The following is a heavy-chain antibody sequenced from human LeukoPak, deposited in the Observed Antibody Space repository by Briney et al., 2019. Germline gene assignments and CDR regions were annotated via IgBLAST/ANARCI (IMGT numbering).Heavy chain of an antibody. D-gene: IGHD6-19*01. CDR3: AGYSSGWYLFDY. CDR1: GFTFSNYE. Sequence: PGGSLRLSCAASGFTFSNYEMNWVRQAPGKGLEWVANIKQDGSEKYYVDSVKGRFTISRDNAKNSLYLQMNSLRAEDTAVYYCAGYSSGWYLFDYWGQGTLVTVSS. CDR2: IKQDGSEK. V-gene: IGHV3-7*01. J-gene: IGHJ4*02.